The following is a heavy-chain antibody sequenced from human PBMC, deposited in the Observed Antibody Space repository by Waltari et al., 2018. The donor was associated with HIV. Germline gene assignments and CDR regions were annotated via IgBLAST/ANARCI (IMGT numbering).Heavy chain of an antibody. CDR1: GFTFSTSG. Sequence: QVQLVESGGGVVQPGRSLRLSCAASGFTFSTSGLHCVRTAPGKGLEWVAVISYDGSNKYYADSVKGRFTISRDNSKNTLYLQMNSLRAEDTAVYYCAKDRGGYSYIFDFWGQGTLVTVSS. CDR2: ISYDGSNK. V-gene: IGHV3-30*18. D-gene: IGHD5-18*01. J-gene: IGHJ4*02. CDR3: AKDRGGYSYIFDF.